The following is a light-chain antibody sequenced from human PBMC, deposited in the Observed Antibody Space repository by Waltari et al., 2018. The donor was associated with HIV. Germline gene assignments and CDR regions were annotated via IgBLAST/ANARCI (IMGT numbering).Light chain of an antibody. V-gene: IGLV1-51*01. Sequence: QSVLTQPPSVSAAPGQKVTISCSGSSSNIGNNYVSWYQQLPGTAPKLLIYDNKKRPSVCPYRFSGSKSGTSATLGITGLQTGDEADYYCGTWDSNLSAWVFGGGTKLTVL. J-gene: IGLJ3*02. CDR2: DNK. CDR3: GTWDSNLSAWV. CDR1: SSNIGNNY.